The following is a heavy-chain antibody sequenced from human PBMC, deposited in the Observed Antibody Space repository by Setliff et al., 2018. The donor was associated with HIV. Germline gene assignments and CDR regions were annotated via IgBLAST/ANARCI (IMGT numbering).Heavy chain of an antibody. V-gene: IGHV4-4*02. CDR1: GGSISSSNW. D-gene: IGHD3-10*01. J-gene: IGHJ4*02. CDR3: ARVSVFGSPVARGGYFDY. Sequence: KPSETLSLTCAVSGGSISSSNWWSWVRQPPGKGLEWIGELDHGGSTNYNLSLNSRVTISVDRSKNQFSLRLTSVTAADAAIYYCARVSVFGSPVARGGYFDYWGQGTLVTVSS. CDR2: LDHGGST.